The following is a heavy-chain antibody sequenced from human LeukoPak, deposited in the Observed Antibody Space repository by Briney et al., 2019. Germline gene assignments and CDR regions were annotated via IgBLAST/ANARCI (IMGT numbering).Heavy chain of an antibody. V-gene: IGHV4-30-4*01. Sequence: SETLSRTGTVSGGSISSGDYYWRWIRQPPGKGLEWIGYIYYSGSTYYNPSLKSRVTISVDTSKNQFSLKLSSVTAADTAVYYCASGGTYGYSYGHLDYWGQRTLVTVSS. CDR1: GGSISSGDYY. J-gene: IGHJ4*02. D-gene: IGHD5-18*01. CDR3: ASGGTYGYSYGHLDY. CDR2: IYYSGST.